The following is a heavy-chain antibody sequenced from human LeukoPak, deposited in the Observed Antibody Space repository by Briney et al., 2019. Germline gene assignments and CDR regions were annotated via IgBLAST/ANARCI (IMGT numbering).Heavy chain of an antibody. CDR2: ISYDGSNK. D-gene: IGHD3-16*01. V-gene: IGHV3-30*01. J-gene: IGHJ4*02. Sequence: PGGSLRLSCAASGFTFSSYAMHWVRQAPGKGLEWVAVISYDGSNKYYADSVKGRFTISRDNSKNTLYLQMNSLRAEDTAVYYCFFNEDDYVWGSSCWGQGTLVTVSS. CDR3: FFNEDDYVWGSSC. CDR1: GFTFSSYA.